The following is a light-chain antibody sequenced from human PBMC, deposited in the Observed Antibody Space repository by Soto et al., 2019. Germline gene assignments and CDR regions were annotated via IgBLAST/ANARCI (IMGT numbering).Light chain of an antibody. Sequence: QSVLTQPPSASGSPGQSVTISCTGTSSDVGGYDNVSWYQQHPGKAPKLMIYEVTIRPSGVSDRFSGSKSGNTASLTVSGLQAEDEADYYCSSYTGGNPSYVFGTGTKLTVL. V-gene: IGLV2-8*01. CDR1: SSDVGGYDN. CDR3: SSYTGGNPSYV. J-gene: IGLJ1*01. CDR2: EVT.